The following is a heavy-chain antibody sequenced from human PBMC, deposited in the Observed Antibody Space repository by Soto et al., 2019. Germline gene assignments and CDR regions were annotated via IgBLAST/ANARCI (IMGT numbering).Heavy chain of an antibody. CDR3: AKAPRYCSSTSCSRGYYYYYYMDV. CDR2: ISGSGGST. CDR1: GFTFSSYA. V-gene: IGHV3-23*01. J-gene: IGHJ6*03. D-gene: IGHD2-2*01. Sequence: GGSLRLSCAASGFTFSSYAMSWVRQAPGKGLEWVSAISGSGGSTYYADSVKGRFTISRDNSKNTLYLQMNSLRAEDTAVYYCAKAPRYCSSTSCSRGYYYYYYMDVWGKGTTVTVSS.